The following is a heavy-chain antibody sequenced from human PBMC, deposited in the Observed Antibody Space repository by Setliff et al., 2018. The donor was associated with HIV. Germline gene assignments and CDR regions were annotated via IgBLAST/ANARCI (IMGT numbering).Heavy chain of an antibody. Sequence: PSETLSLTCTVSGGSINNYYWSWIRQPPGKGLERIGYIYTSGTTNYNPSLKSRVTISIDTSKNQFSLRLTSVTAADTAVYYCARDRYAGEIDYWGQGTLVTVSS. CDR2: IYTSGTT. V-gene: IGHV4-4*09. D-gene: IGHD3-10*01. CDR3: ARDRYAGEIDY. J-gene: IGHJ4*02. CDR1: GGSINNYY.